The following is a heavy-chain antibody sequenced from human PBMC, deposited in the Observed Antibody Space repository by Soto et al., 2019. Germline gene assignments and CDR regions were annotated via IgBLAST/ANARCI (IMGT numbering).Heavy chain of an antibody. D-gene: IGHD2-2*01. J-gene: IGHJ5*02. Sequence: QGRLVQSGAEVKKPGASVKVSFTASGNTFTNFGVTWVRQAPGQGLEWMGWISAYTDDPNYAQKFQGRVTMTIDTSTSTAYLDLRSLTSDDTAVYYCARVIPGAEAWFDPWGQGTLVTVSS. CDR2: ISAYTDDP. CDR1: GNTFTNFG. CDR3: ARVIPGAEAWFDP. V-gene: IGHV1-18*01.